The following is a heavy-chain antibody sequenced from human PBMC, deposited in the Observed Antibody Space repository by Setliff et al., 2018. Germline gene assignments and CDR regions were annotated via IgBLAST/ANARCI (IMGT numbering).Heavy chain of an antibody. Sequence: SVKVSCKASGGTFSSYTISWVRQAPGQGLEWMGRIIPVFGTANYAQKFQGRVTITADKSTSTAYMELSGLRSEDTAVYYCARELPRTIFGVVIDYWGQGTLVTVSS. D-gene: IGHD3-3*01. V-gene: IGHV1-69*08. CDR3: ARELPRTIFGVVIDY. CDR2: IIPVFGTA. J-gene: IGHJ4*02. CDR1: GGTFSSYT.